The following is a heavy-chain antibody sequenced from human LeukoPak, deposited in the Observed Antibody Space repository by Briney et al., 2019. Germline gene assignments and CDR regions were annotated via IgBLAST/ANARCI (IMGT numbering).Heavy chain of an antibody. V-gene: IGHV3-23*05. J-gene: IGHJ4*02. CDR2: VGSSASST. D-gene: IGHD3-22*01. Sequence: SSVGSSASSTYYADSVKGPFTISRDNSKNTLYLQMNSLRAEDTAVYYCASYYDYIGYTFDYWGRGTLVTVSS. CDR3: ASYYDYIGYTFDY.